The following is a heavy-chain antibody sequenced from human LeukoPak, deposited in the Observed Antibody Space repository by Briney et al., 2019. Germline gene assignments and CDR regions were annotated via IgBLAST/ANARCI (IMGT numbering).Heavy chain of an antibody. V-gene: IGHV3-23*01. J-gene: IGHJ4*02. Sequence: GGSLRLSCAASGVTFSSYAMSWVRQAPGKGLEWVSGISGTGGRTYYADSVKGRFTISRDNSKNTLYLQMNSLRGEDTAVYYCAKDLRYDSSGYFDYWGQGTRVTVSS. D-gene: IGHD3-22*01. CDR2: ISGTGGRT. CDR3: AKDLRYDSSGYFDY. CDR1: GVTFSSYA.